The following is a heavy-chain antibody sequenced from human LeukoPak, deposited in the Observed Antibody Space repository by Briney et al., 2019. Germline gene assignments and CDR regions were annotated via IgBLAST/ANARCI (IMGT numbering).Heavy chain of an antibody. CDR2: INPNSGGT. D-gene: IGHD3-10*01. V-gene: IGHV1-2*02. CDR1: GYTFTGYY. Sequence: ASVKVSCKASGYTFTGYYMHWVRQAPGQGLEWMGWINPNSGGTNYAQKLQGRVTMTRDTSISTAYMELSRLRSDDTAVYYCVTLGWFGEAYGMDVWGQGTTVTVSS. J-gene: IGHJ6*02. CDR3: VTLGWFGEAYGMDV.